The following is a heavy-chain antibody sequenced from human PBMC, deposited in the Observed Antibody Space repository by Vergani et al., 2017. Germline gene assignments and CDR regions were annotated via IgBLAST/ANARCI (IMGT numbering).Heavy chain of an antibody. V-gene: IGHV4-61*02. CDR3: ASPDCSSTSCYEDTASQFDY. Sequence: QVQLQESGPGLLKPSQTLSLTCSVAGDSISSGNYYWNWIRQPAGKGLEWMGRIYSSGSTSYNPSIKSRITMSLDTSKNQFSLSLSSVTAADTAVYYCASPDCSSTSCYEDTASQFDYWGQGTLVTVSS. CDR1: GDSISSGNYY. CDR2: IYSSGST. J-gene: IGHJ4*02. D-gene: IGHD2-2*01.